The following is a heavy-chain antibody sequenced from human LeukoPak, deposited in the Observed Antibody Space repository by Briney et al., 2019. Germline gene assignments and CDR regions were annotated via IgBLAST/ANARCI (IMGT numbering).Heavy chain of an antibody. Sequence: GRSLRLSCTASGFSFSTYGMSWVRQAPGKGLEWVSAISGSGGTTYYADSVKGRFTISRDNSKNTLYLQMNSLRAEDTAVYCCARDKWFGETDYWGQGTLVTVSS. CDR1: GFSFSTYG. V-gene: IGHV3-23*01. CDR3: ARDKWFGETDY. J-gene: IGHJ4*02. CDR2: ISGSGGTT. D-gene: IGHD3-10*01.